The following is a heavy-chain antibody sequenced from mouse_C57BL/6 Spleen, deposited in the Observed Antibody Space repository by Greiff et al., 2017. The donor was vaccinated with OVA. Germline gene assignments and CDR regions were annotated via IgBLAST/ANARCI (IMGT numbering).Heavy chain of an antibody. V-gene: IGHV1-82*01. CDR2: IYPGDGDT. CDR1: GYAFSSSW. D-gene: IGHD2-1*01. CDR3: ARDYYGNYGYFDY. J-gene: IGHJ2*01. Sequence: VQLVESGPELVKPGASVKISCKASGYAFSSSWMNWVKQRPGKGLEWIGRIYPGDGDTNYNGKFKGKATLTADKSSSTAYMQLSSLTSEDSAVYFCARDYYGNYGYFDYWGQGTTLTVSS.